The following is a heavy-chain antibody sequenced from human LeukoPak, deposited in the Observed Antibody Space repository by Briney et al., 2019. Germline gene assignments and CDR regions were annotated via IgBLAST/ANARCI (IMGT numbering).Heavy chain of an antibody. V-gene: IGHV3-23*01. CDR3: AKEKRFRAFDI. CDR1: GFTFTSYT. Sequence: GGSLRLSCAASGFTFTSYTMSWVRQAPGKGLERVSGLSGRGGTTYNAASVKGRFTISRDNSKNTLDLQMNSLRAEDTAVYYCAKEKRFRAFDIWGQGTMVTVSS. J-gene: IGHJ3*02. D-gene: IGHD3-3*01. CDR2: LSGRGGTT.